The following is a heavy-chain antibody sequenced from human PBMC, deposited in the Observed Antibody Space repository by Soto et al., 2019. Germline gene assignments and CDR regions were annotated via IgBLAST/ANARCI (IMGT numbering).Heavy chain of an antibody. CDR1: GFTCSSYG. J-gene: IGHJ4*02. CDR2: ISSNGGST. D-gene: IGHD1-26*01. CDR3: VKPGSYSYCFDY. Sequence: PGGLMRLSCSASGFTCSSYGMHWVRQAPGKGLEYVSAISSNGGSTYYADSVKGRFTISRDNSKNTLYLQMSSLRAEDTAVYYCVKPGSYSYCFDYWGQGTLVTVSS. V-gene: IGHV3-64D*06.